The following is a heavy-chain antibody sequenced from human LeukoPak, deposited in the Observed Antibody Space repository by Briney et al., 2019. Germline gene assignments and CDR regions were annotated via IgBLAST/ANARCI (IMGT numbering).Heavy chain of an antibody. CDR1: GGSISSYY. J-gene: IGHJ6*02. Sequence: PSETLSLTCTVSGGSISSYYWSWIRQPPGKGLEWIGYIYYSGSTNYNPSLKSRVTISVDTSKNQFSLKLSSVTAADTAVYYCARALLRFSFCGMDVWGQGTTVTVSS. D-gene: IGHD3-3*01. CDR3: ARALLRFSFCGMDV. CDR2: IYYSGST. V-gene: IGHV4-59*01.